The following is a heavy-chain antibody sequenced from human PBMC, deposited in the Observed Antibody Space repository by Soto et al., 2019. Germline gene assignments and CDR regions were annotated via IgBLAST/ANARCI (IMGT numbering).Heavy chain of an antibody. J-gene: IGHJ4*02. CDR1: GFSFSSYT. D-gene: IGHD3-10*01. CDR2: ISTSSSDI. CDR3: ARDGGGYATGWFGN. V-gene: IGHV3-21*01. Sequence: EVQLVESGGGLVEPGGSLRLSCAASGFSFSSYTMNWVRQAPGKGLEWVSFISTSSSDIHYADSVKGRFTISRGNAENSLYLQMNSLRADDTAVYYCARDGGGYATGWFGNWGQGTLVTVSS.